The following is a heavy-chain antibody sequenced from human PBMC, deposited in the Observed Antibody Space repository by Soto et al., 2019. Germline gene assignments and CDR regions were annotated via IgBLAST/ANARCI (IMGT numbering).Heavy chain of an antibody. CDR2: INPNSGGT. Sequence: GASVKVSCKASGYTFTGYYMHWVRQAPGQGLDWMGWINPNSGGTNYAQKFQGWVTMTRDTSISTAYMGRSRLRSGDTAVYYCPRGGAPWYYDKSALLEYWRQGAQVTVTA. V-gene: IGHV1-2*04. J-gene: IGHJ4*02. CDR3: PRGGAPWYYDKSALLEY. CDR1: GYTFTGYY. D-gene: IGHD3-22*01.